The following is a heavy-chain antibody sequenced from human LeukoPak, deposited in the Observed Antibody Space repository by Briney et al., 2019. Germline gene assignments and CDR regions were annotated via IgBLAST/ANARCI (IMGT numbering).Heavy chain of an antibody. CDR3: AKANYGDYAYQDY. CDR1: GFTFSNAW. J-gene: IGHJ4*02. CDR2: ISGSGGST. V-gene: IGHV3-23*01. Sequence: TGGSLRLSCAASGFTFSNAWMSWVRQAPGKGLEWVSAISGSGGSTYYADSVKGRFTISRDNSKNTLYLQMNSLRAEDTAVYYCAKANYGDYAYQDYWGQGTLVTVSS. D-gene: IGHD4-17*01.